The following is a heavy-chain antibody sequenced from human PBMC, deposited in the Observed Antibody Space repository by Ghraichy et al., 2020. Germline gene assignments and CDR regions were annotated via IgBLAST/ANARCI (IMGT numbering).Heavy chain of an antibody. CDR1: GFTFSAHG. J-gene: IGHJ4*02. Sequence: GGSLRLSCVASGFTFSAHGMNWVRQAPGKGLEWVALIRYDGSNEYYADSVKGRFTISRDNSKNAVHLQMNSLRAEDTAVYSCAKDFYSSGTYGGGPPDYWGQGTLVTVSS. CDR2: IRYDGSNE. D-gene: IGHD3-16*01. V-gene: IGHV3-30*02. CDR3: AKDFYSSGTYGGGPPDY.